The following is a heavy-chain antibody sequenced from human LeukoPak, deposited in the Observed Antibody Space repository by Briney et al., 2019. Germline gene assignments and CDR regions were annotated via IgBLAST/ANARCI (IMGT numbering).Heavy chain of an antibody. CDR1: GFTFTTYA. Sequence: PGGSLRLSCAASGFTFTTYAMSWVRQAPGKGLEWVSAISGSSGSTYYADSVKGRFTISRDNAKNSLYLQMNSLRAEDTAVYYCAKALAAGGPPDYRGQGTLVTVSS. CDR2: ISGSSGST. D-gene: IGHD6-13*01. CDR3: AKALAAGGPPDY. V-gene: IGHV3-23*01. J-gene: IGHJ4*02.